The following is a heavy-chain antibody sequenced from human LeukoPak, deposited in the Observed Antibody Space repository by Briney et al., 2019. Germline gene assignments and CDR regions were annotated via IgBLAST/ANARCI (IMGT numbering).Heavy chain of an antibody. Sequence: ASVKVSCKASGYTFTSYGISWVRQAPGQGLEWMGGIIPIFGTANYAQKFQGRVTITADESTSTAYMELSSLRSEDTAVYYCARRSSSSWYIFDYWGQGTLVTVSS. CDR1: GYTFTSYG. CDR3: ARRSSSSWYIFDY. CDR2: IIPIFGTA. D-gene: IGHD6-13*01. J-gene: IGHJ4*02. V-gene: IGHV1-69*13.